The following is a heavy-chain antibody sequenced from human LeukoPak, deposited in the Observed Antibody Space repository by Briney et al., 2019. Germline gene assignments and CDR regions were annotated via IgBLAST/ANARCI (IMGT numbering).Heavy chain of an antibody. Sequence: QSGGSLRLSCAASGFTFSSYWMHWVRQAPGKGLVWVSRINSDGSSTSYADSVKGRFTISRDNAKNTLYLQMNSLRAEDTAVYYCARDSREDYDILTYFDYWGQGTLVTVSS. V-gene: IGHV3-74*01. CDR2: INSDGSST. D-gene: IGHD3-9*01. CDR1: GFTFSSYW. J-gene: IGHJ4*02. CDR3: ARDSREDYDILTYFDY.